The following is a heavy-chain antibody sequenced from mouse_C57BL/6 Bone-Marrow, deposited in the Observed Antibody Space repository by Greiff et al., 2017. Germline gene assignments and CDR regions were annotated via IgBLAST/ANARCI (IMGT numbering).Heavy chain of an antibody. CDR2: IYIGNGYT. V-gene: IGHV1-58*01. Sequence: EVQLKQSGAELVRPGSSVKMSCKTSGYTFTSYGINWVKQRPGKGLEGIGYIYIGNGYTEYNEKFKGKATLTSDTSSSTAYMQVSSLTSEDSAIYFCAREDVDYYGSSYGGDYWGQGTSVTVSS. CDR3: AREDVDYYGSSYGGDY. CDR1: GYTFTSYG. D-gene: IGHD1-1*01. J-gene: IGHJ4*01.